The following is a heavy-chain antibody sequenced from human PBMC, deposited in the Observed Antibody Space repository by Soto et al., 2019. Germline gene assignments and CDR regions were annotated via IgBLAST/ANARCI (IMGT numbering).Heavy chain of an antibody. CDR2: FTPILRET. CDR1: GGTFSTYT. CDR3: GRVPRYSFPTSDSLDQ. J-gene: IGHJ4*02. Sequence: QVHLVQSGTEVRKPGSSVTVSCKVSGGTFSTYTIGWVRQAPGQGLQWMGGFTPILRETTYAQNFQGRVFITADISATTGYMQLSDLAPEDTAMYYCGRVPRYSFPTSDSLDQWGQGTRVTVSS. V-gene: IGHV1-69*06. D-gene: IGHD5-18*01.